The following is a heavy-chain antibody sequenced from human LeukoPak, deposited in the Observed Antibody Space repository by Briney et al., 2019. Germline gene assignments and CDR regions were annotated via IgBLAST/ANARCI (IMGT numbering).Heavy chain of an antibody. CDR1: GFTFSDYY. J-gene: IGHJ4*02. V-gene: IGHV3-11*01. CDR3: ARDNYDLLAGYLGLMDY. CDR2: ISSSGTTV. Sequence: PGGSLRLSCAASGFTFSDYYMNWIRQAPGKGLEWVSYISSSGTTVHYADSVKGRFTTSRDNAKNSLFLQMNSLRAEDTAVYYCARDNYDLLAGYLGLMDYWGQGTLVTVSS. D-gene: IGHD3-9*01.